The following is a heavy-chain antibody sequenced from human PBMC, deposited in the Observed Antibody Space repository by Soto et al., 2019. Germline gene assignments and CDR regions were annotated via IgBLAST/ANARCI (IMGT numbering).Heavy chain of an antibody. V-gene: IGHV2-26*01. D-gene: IGHD2-15*01. Sequence: QVTLKESGPVLVKPTETLTLTCTVSGFSLSNARMGVSWIRQPPGKALEWLAHIFSNDEKSYSTSLKSRLTISKDTSKSQVVLTMTNMDPVDTATYYCARIVLVVVAAGKAPPYYYYYMDVWGKGTTVTVSS. J-gene: IGHJ6*03. CDR3: ARIVLVVVAAGKAPPYYYYYMDV. CDR1: GFSLSNARMG. CDR2: IFSNDEK.